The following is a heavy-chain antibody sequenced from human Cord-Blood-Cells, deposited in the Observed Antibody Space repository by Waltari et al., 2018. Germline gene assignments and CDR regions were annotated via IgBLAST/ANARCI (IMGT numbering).Heavy chain of an antibody. CDR3: ARDTAAPGLDAFDI. CDR1: GGSFSSYA. V-gene: IGHV1-69*12. Sequence: QVQLVQSGAEVKKPGSSVKVSCTASGGSFSSYAISWVRQAPGQGLEWMGGIIPIFGTANYAQKFQGRVTITADESTSTAYMELSSLRSEDTAVYDWARDTAAPGLDAFDIWGQGTMVTVSS. D-gene: IGHD6-6*01. J-gene: IGHJ3*02. CDR2: IIPIFGTA.